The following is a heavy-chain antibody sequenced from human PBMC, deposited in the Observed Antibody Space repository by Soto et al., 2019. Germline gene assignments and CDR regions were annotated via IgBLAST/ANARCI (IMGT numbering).Heavy chain of an antibody. V-gene: IGHV4-59*01. Sequence: QVQLQESGPGLVKPSETLSLTCTVSGGSISSYYWSWIRQSPGKRLEWIGYIHYSGITSYNPSLKSRVTISLDTSKNQFSLELISGTAADSAVYYCARHPGASFDYWGQGTLVTVSA. J-gene: IGHJ4*02. CDR3: ARHPGASFDY. D-gene: IGHD7-27*01. CDR1: GGSISSYY. CDR2: IHYSGIT.